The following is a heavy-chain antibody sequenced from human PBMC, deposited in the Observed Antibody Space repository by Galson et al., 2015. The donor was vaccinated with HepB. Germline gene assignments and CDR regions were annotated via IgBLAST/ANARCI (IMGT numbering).Heavy chain of an antibody. V-gene: IGHV3-30*04. D-gene: IGHD6-13*01. CDR1: GFTFSSYA. J-gene: IGHJ1*01. CDR3: AKDSRTPGIAAAMYFQH. Sequence: SLRLSCAASGFTFSSYAMHWVRQAPGKGLEWVAVISYDGSNKYYADSVKGRFTISRDNSKNTLYLQMNSLRAEDTAVYYCAKDSRTPGIAAAMYFQHWGQGTLVTVSS. CDR2: ISYDGSNK.